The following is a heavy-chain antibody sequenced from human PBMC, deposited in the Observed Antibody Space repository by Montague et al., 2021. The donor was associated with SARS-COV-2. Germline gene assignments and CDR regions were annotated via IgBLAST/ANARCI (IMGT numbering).Heavy chain of an antibody. J-gene: IGHJ4*02. D-gene: IGHD2-2*01. CDR2: IYSSGNA. V-gene: IGHV4-4*07. CDR3: ARGDHPQSASRYFFDT. Sequence: SETLSLTCTVSGGSINYYYWHWLRQSAAKGLEWIGRIYSSGNANYSPSLKSRVTMSVDTSQNQFSLKLNSLTAADTAVYYCARGDHPQSASRYFFDTWGQGALVTVSS. CDR1: GGSINYYY.